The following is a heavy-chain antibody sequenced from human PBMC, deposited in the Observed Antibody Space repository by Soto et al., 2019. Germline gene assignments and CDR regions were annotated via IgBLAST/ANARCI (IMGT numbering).Heavy chain of an antibody. D-gene: IGHD5-18*01. CDR2: INHSGST. CDR1: GGSFSGYY. V-gene: IGHV4-34*01. Sequence: QVQLQQWGAGLLKPSETLSLTCAVYGGSFSGYYWSWIRQPPGKGLEWIGEINHSGSTNYNPSLKSRVTISVDTSKNQFSLKLSSVTAADTAVYYCATFVDTAMERGYFQHWGQGTLVTVSS. J-gene: IGHJ1*01. CDR3: ATFVDTAMERGYFQH.